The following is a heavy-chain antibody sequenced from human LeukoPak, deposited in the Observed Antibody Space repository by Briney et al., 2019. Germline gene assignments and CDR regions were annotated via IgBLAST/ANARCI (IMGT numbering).Heavy chain of an antibody. D-gene: IGHD3-10*01. CDR3: ARRMVRGASVDY. V-gene: IGHV3-30*03. Sequence: GRSLRLSCAASGFTLSSYGMHWVRQAPGKGLEWVAVISYDGNNKYYADSVNGRFTISRDNSKNTLYLQMSSLRTDDTAVYYCARRMVRGASVDYWGQGTLVTVSS. CDR1: GFTLSSYG. J-gene: IGHJ4*02. CDR2: ISYDGNNK.